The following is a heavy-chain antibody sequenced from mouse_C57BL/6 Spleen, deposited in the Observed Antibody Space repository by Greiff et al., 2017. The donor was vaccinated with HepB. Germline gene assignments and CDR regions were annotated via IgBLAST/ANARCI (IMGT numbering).Heavy chain of an antibody. CDR1: GYTFTSYW. Sequence: QVQLQQPGTELVKPGASVKLSCKASGYTFTSYWMHWVKQRPGQGLEWIGNINPSNGGTNYNEKFKSKATLTVDKSSSTAYMQLSSLTSADSAVYYYSYYYGSSLYAMDYWGQGTSVTVSS. CDR2: INPSNGGT. V-gene: IGHV1-53*01. D-gene: IGHD1-1*01. J-gene: IGHJ4*01. CDR3: SYYYGSSLYAMDY.